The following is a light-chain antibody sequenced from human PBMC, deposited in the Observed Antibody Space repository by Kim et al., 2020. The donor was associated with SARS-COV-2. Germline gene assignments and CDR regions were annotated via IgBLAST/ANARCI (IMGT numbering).Light chain of an antibody. CDR1: QSVSSN. V-gene: IGKV3-15*01. CDR3: QQYNNWPPAYT. J-gene: IGKJ2*01. CDR2: GAS. Sequence: SPGERATLSCRASQSVSSNLAWYQQKPGQAPRLLIYGASTRATDIPARFSGSGSGTEFTLTISSLQSEDFAVYYCQQYNNWPPAYTFGQGTKLEI.